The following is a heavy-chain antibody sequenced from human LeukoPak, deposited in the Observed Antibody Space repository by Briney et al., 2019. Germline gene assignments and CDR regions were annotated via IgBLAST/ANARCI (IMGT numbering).Heavy chain of an antibody. V-gene: IGHV4-4*02. CDR1: GGSISSSNW. Sequence: PSETLSLTCAVSGGSISSSNWWSWVRQPPGQGLEWIGEIYHSGSTNYNPSLKSRVTISVDKSKNQFSLKLSSVTAADTAVYYCARYGLLWFGELSNWFDPWGQGTLVTVSS. CDR3: ARYGLLWFGELSNWFDP. CDR2: IYHSGST. D-gene: IGHD3-10*01. J-gene: IGHJ5*02.